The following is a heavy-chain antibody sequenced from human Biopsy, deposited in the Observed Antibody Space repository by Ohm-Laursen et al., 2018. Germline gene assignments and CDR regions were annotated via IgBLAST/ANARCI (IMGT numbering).Heavy chain of an antibody. V-gene: IGHV4-59*01. CDR1: GDSISSYY. D-gene: IGHD3-22*01. CDR2: VYYTGST. J-gene: IGHJ2*01. Sequence: SETLSLTCTVSGDSISSYYWSWIRQPPGKGLEWIGYVYYTGSTDYNPSLQSRVTISVDTSKNHFSLRLRSATPADTAMYYCARDRGFYSDRTVPGYFDLWGRGTLVTVSS. CDR3: ARDRGFYSDRTVPGYFDL.